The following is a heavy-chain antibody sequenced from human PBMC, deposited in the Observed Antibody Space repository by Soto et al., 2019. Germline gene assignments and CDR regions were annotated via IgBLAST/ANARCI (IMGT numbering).Heavy chain of an antibody. Sequence: QLQLQESGPGLVKPSETLSLTCSVSGGSISTSSYFWGWIRQPPGKGLEWVGAVHYSGSANYRSSLQCRVTITVDTSQNLFSLRLRSVTAADTAVYYCARHRWGSGSYSGLLDFWGQGALVTVSS. D-gene: IGHD3-10*01. CDR1: GGSISTSSYF. CDR2: VHYSGSA. J-gene: IGHJ4*02. V-gene: IGHV4-39*01. CDR3: ARHRWGSGSYSGLLDF.